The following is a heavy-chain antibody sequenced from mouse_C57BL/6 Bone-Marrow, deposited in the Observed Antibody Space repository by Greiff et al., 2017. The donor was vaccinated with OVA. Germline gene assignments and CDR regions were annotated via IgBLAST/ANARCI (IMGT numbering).Heavy chain of an antibody. CDR2: ISNGGGST. J-gene: IGHJ4*01. D-gene: IGHD2-1*01. V-gene: IGHV5-12*01. CDR3: ARRPPDGNYLYAMDY. Sequence: EVQGVESGGGLVQPGGSLKLSCAASGFTFSDYYMYWVRQTPEKRLEWVAYISNGGGSTYSPDTVKGRFTISRDNAKNTLYLQMSRLKSEDTAMYYCARRPPDGNYLYAMDYWGQGTSVTVSA. CDR1: GFTFSDYY.